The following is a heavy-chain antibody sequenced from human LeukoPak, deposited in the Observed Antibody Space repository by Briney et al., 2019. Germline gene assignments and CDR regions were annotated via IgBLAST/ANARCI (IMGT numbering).Heavy chain of an antibody. D-gene: IGHD6-13*01. CDR3: ARSLQQLENFDY. V-gene: IGHV4-38-2*02. CDR1: GYFISSGYY. CDR2: INHSGST. Sequence: SETLSLTCTVSGYFISSGYYWSWIRQPPGKGLEWIGEINHSGSTNYNPSLKSRVTISVDTSKNQFSLKLSSVTAADTAVYYCARSLQQLENFDYWGQGTLVTVSS. J-gene: IGHJ4*02.